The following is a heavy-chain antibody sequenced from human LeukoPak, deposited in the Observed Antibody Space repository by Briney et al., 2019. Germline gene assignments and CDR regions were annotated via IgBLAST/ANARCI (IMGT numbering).Heavy chain of an antibody. D-gene: IGHD3-22*01. J-gene: IGHJ4*02. CDR3: ARPYYYDSSGCYYDY. CDR2: IYYSGST. Sequence: SETLSLTCSVSGGSISNYYWSWIRQPPGKGLEWIGYIYYSGSTNYNPSLKSRVTISVDTSKNQFSLKLSSVTAADTAVYYCARPYYYDSSGCYYDYWGQGTLVTVSS. CDR1: GGSISNYY. V-gene: IGHV4-59*01.